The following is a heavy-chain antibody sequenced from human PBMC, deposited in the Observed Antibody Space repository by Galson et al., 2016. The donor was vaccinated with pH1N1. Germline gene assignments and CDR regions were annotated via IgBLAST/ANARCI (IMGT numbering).Heavy chain of an antibody. CDR3: ARDGNFWSGLGYSYYYYMGV. Sequence: SLRLSCAASAFTLSRYWMSWVRQAPGKGLEWVANIKEDGSEKYYVDSVKGRFTISRDKAKKTLYQQMNSLRAEDTAVYYCARDGNFWSGLGYSYYYYMGVWGKGTTVIVS. J-gene: IGHJ6*03. CDR2: IKEDGSEK. V-gene: IGHV3-7*01. D-gene: IGHD3-3*01. CDR1: AFTLSRYW.